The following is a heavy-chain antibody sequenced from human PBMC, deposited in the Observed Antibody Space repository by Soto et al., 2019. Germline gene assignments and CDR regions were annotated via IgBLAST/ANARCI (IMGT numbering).Heavy chain of an antibody. CDR1: GGSFSRYA. J-gene: IGHJ6*02. Sequence: QVQLVQSGAEVKKPGSSVKVSCKASGGSFSRYALSWVRQAPGQGLEWMGGIIPIFGTAKYAQIFQGRVTITAGGYTSTSYMELSGLRSDDTAVYYCARIDGYNSDYYYGMDVWGRGTTFTVSS. D-gene: IGHD5-12*01. V-gene: IGHV1-69*01. CDR3: ARIDGYNSDYYYGMDV. CDR2: IIPIFGTA.